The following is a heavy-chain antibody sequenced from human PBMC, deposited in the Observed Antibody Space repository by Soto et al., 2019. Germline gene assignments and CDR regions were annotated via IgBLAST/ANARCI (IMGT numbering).Heavy chain of an antibody. V-gene: IGHV3-30*03. Sequence: QVQLVESGGGVVQPGRSLRLSCAASGFTFSSYGMHWVRQAPGKGLEWVALISYDGSNEYYADSVKGRFTISRDNSKNTLYLQMNSLRAEDTXXXXXXXXXXXXXXXXDYWXQGTLVTVSS. CDR2: ISYDGSNE. CDR3: XXXXXXXXXXXDY. J-gene: IGHJ4*02. CDR1: GFTFSSYG.